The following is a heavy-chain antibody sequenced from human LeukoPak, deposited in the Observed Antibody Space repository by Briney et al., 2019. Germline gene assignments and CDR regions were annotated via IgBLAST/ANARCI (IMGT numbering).Heavy chain of an antibody. CDR3: ARGYSSSPLGMDV. J-gene: IGHJ6*02. D-gene: IGHD6-13*01. CDR1: GGSISSYY. V-gene: IGHV4-59*01. CDR2: IYYSGST. Sequence: SETLSLTCTVSGGSISSYYWSWIRQPPGKGLEWIGYIYYSGSTNYNPSLKSRVTISVDTSKDQFSLKLSSVTAADTAVYYCARGYSSSPLGMDVWGQGTTVTVSS.